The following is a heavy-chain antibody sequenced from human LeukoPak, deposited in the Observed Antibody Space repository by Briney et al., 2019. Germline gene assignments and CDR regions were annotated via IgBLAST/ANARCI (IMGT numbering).Heavy chain of an antibody. Sequence: PSETLSLTCTVSGDSISNSGYYWSWIRQPAGKGLEWIGRIYTSGSTNYNPSLKSRVTMSVDTSKNQFSLKLSSVTAADTAVYYCARVPIYYYDSSGYLDAFDIWGQGTMVTVSS. CDR2: IYTSGST. CDR1: GDSISNSGYY. D-gene: IGHD3-22*01. V-gene: IGHV4-61*02. CDR3: ARVPIYYYDSSGYLDAFDI. J-gene: IGHJ3*02.